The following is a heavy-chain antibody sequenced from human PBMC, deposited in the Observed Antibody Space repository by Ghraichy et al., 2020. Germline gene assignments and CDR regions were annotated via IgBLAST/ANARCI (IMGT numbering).Heavy chain of an antibody. CDR2: IWYDGSNK. CDR3: AREFRATVTTFDY. Sequence: GGSLRLSCAASGFTFSSYGMHWVRQAPGKGLEWVAVIWYDGSNKYYADSVKGRFTISRDNSKNTLYLQMNSLRAEDTAVYYCAREFRATVTTFDYWGQGTLVTVSS. J-gene: IGHJ4*02. D-gene: IGHD4-17*01. CDR1: GFTFSSYG. V-gene: IGHV3-33*01.